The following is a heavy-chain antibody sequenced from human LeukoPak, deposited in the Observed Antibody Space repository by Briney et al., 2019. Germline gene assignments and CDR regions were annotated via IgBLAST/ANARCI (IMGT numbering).Heavy chain of an antibody. CDR1: GYSFTNYW. Sequence: GESLKISCKASGYSFTNYWIGWVRQMPGKGLEWMGIIYPGDSDTRYSPSFQGQVTISADKSISTAYLQWSSLKASDTTMYYCARHPYGSGSYHFDYWGQGTLVTVSS. V-gene: IGHV5-51*01. CDR3: ARHPYGSGSYHFDY. J-gene: IGHJ4*02. CDR2: IYPGDSDT. D-gene: IGHD3-10*01.